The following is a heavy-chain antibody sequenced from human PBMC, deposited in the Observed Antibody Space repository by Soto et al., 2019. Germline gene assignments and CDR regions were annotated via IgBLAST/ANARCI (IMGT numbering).Heavy chain of an antibody. J-gene: IGHJ4*02. V-gene: IGHV4-31*03. Sequence: SETLSLTCTVSGGSISSGGYYWSWIRQHPGKGLEWIGYIYYSGSTYYNPSLKSRVTISVDTSKNQFSLKLSSVTAADTAVYYCARDQAMVLDYWGQGTLVTVSS. CDR1: GGSISSGGYY. D-gene: IGHD3-10*01. CDR3: ARDQAMVLDY. CDR2: IYYSGST.